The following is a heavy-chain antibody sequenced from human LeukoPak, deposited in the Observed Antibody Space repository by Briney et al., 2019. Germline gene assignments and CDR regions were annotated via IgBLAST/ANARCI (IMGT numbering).Heavy chain of an antibody. Sequence: ASVKVSCKASGYTFTSYYMHWVRQAPGQGLEWMGIITPSGGSTSYAQKFQGRVTMTRDTSTSTVYMELSSLRSEDTAVYYCESRYYDSSGYHDAFDIWGQGTMVTVSS. CDR1: GYTFTSYY. CDR2: ITPSGGST. D-gene: IGHD3-22*01. V-gene: IGHV1-46*01. J-gene: IGHJ3*02. CDR3: ESRYYDSSGYHDAFDI.